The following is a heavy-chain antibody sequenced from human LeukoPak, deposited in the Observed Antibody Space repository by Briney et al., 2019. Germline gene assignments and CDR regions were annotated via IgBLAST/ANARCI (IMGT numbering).Heavy chain of an antibody. Sequence: GGSLRLSCAASGFAFSNYALHWVRQAPGKGLEWVAVISYDDTNKYYADSVKGRFTISRDNSKNTLYLQMNSLRAEDTAVYYCANDGSLDIWGQGTMVTVSS. CDR3: ANDGSLDI. CDR2: ISYDDTNK. J-gene: IGHJ3*02. V-gene: IGHV3-30*04. CDR1: GFAFSNYA.